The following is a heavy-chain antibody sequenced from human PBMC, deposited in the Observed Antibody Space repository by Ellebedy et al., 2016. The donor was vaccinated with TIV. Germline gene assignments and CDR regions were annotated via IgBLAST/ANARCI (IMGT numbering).Heavy chain of an antibody. CDR3: ARHALVLDIEPYDWFDP. D-gene: IGHD3-3*02. Sequence: SETLSLTCTVSGGSISSSTYYWGWIRQPPGKGLEWIGTIYYSGSTYYNPSLKSRVSMSVDTSKNQFSLNLSSVTAADTALYYCARHALVLDIEPYDWFDPWGQGALVTVSS. V-gene: IGHV4-39*01. CDR2: IYYSGST. J-gene: IGHJ5*02. CDR1: GGSISSSTYY.